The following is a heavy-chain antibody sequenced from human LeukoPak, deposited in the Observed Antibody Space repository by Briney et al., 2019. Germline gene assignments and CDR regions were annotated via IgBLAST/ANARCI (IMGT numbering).Heavy chain of an antibody. J-gene: IGHJ4*02. CDR2: LNWYGGST. CDR1: GFTFDDYG. Sequence: PGGSLRLSCAASGFTFDDYGMNWVRQPPGKGMEWASGLNWYGGSTVYADSVKGRFTISRDNAKNSLYLQMNSLRAEDTALYYCARVSLEGSGSYFPIDYWGQGTLVTVSS. CDR3: ARVSLEGSGSYFPIDY. V-gene: IGHV3-20*04. D-gene: IGHD3-10*01.